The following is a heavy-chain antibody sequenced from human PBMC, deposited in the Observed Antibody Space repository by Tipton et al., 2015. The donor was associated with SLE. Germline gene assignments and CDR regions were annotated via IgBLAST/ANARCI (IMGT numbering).Heavy chain of an antibody. D-gene: IGHD3-10*01. CDR3: ATGTLVGSWYYYMDV. J-gene: IGHJ6*03. Sequence: GLVKPSETLSLTCAVYGGSFSACCWSWIRQPPGKGLEWIGEINHSGSTNYNQSLKSRVTITLDTSKNQFSLKLSSVTAADTAVYYCATGTLVGSWYYYMDVWGKGTAVTVSS. CDR2: INHSGST. CDR1: GGSFSACC. V-gene: IGHV4-34*01.